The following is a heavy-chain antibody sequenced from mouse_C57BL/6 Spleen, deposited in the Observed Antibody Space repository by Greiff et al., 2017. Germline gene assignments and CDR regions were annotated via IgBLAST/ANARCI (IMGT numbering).Heavy chain of an antibody. CDR1: GYTFTSYW. CDR2: IDPNSGGT. CDR3: ARGGLDGYYEAY. J-gene: IGHJ3*01. V-gene: IGHV1-72*01. D-gene: IGHD2-3*01. Sequence: QVQLQQPGAELVKPGASVKLSCKASGYTFTSYWMHWVKQRHGRGLEWIGRIDPNSGGTKYNEKFKSKATVTVDKPSRTAYMQLSRLTTEDSAVYYCARGGLDGYYEAYWCQGTLVTVSA.